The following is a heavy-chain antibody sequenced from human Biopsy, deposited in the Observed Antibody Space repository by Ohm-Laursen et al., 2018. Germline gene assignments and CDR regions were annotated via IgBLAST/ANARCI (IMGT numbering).Heavy chain of an antibody. CDR3: AREAIGVATVFDI. CDR2: IYYSGST. D-gene: IGHD5-12*01. V-gene: IGHV4-59*01. J-gene: IGHJ3*02. Sequence: SQTLSLTCTVSGVSISTYYWSWIRQSPGRGLEWIAYIYYSGSTDYNPSLKSRVTISLDTSKNQFSLKLSSVTAADTAIYYCAREAIGVATVFDIWGQGTMVTVSS. CDR1: GVSISTYY.